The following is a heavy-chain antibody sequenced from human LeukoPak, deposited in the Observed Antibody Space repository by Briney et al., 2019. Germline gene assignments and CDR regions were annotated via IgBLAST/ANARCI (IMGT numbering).Heavy chain of an antibody. V-gene: IGHV3-21*01. CDR2: ISSSSSYI. Sequence: PGGSLRLSCAASGFTFSSYSMNWVRQAPGKGLEWVSSISSSSSYIYYADSVKGRFTISRDNAKNSLYLQMNSPRAEDTAVYYCARDSTYYDFWSGYYTYYYYYMDVWGKGTTVTVSS. CDR1: GFTFSSYS. D-gene: IGHD3-3*01. J-gene: IGHJ6*03. CDR3: ARDSTYYDFWSGYYTYYYYYMDV.